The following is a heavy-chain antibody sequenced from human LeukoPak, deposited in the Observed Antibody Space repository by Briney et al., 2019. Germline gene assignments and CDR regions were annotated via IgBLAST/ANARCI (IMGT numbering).Heavy chain of an antibody. V-gene: IGHV4-61*01. J-gene: IGHJ4*02. Sequence: SETLSLTCTVSGGSISSSSYYWSWIRQPPGKGLEWIGYIYYSGSTNYNPSLKSRVTISVDTSKNQFSLKLSSVTAADTAVYYCARARGIAVAGNLDYWGQGTLVTVSS. CDR3: ARARGIAVAGNLDY. D-gene: IGHD6-19*01. CDR2: IYYSGST. CDR1: GGSISSSSYY.